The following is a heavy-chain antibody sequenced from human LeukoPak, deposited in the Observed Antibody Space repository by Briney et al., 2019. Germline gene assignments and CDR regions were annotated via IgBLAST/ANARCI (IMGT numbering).Heavy chain of an antibody. Sequence: GGSLRLSCAASGFTFSSYAMSWVRQAPGKGLEWVAVISHDGRTEFYADSVKGRFTISRDSSQNTLYLQMNDLSGEDTAAYYCAKDKPLRERARRAIDSGIVYYYYGMDVWGQGTTVTVSS. CDR3: AKDKPLRERARRAIDSGIVYYYYGMDV. J-gene: IGHJ6*02. V-gene: IGHV3-30*18. CDR1: GFTFSSYA. D-gene: IGHD3-10*01. CDR2: ISHDGRTE.